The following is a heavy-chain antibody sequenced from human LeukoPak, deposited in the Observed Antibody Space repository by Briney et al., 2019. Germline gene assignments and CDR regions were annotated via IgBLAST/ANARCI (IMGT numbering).Heavy chain of an antibody. CDR1: GYTFTSYG. Sequence: ASVKVSCKASGYTFTSYGISWVRQAPGQGLEWMGWISANNGNTNYAQKLQGRVTITTDKSTSTAYMELRSLRSDDTAVYYCARVWAAGTFGYWGQGAMVTASS. J-gene: IGHJ4*02. CDR2: ISANNGNT. D-gene: IGHD6-13*01. CDR3: ARVWAAGTFGY. V-gene: IGHV1-18*01.